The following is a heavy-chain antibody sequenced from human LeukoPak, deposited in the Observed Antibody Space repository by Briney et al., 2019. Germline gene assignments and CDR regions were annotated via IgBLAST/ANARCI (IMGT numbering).Heavy chain of an antibody. CDR1: GYTFTSYG. D-gene: IGHD3-9*01. Sequence: GASETVSCKASGYTFTSYGISWVRQAPGQGLEWMGWISAYNGNTNYAQKLQGRVTMTTDTSTSTAYMELRSLRSDDTAVYYCARDHVLRYFDWSHAFDIWGQGTMVTVSS. CDR3: ARDHVLRYFDWSHAFDI. J-gene: IGHJ3*02. CDR2: ISAYNGNT. V-gene: IGHV1-18*01.